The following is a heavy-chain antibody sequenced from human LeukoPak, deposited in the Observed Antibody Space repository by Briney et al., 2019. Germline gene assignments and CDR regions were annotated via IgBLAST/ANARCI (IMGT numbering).Heavy chain of an antibody. V-gene: IGHV4-39*07. J-gene: IGHJ4*02. CDR1: GGSISSSDYY. D-gene: IGHD6-13*01. CDR3: ARDNSSSWARVRYYFDY. CDR2: FYHSGST. Sequence: SETLSLTCTVSGGSISSSDYYWGWVRQPPGKGLEWIGSFYHSGSTYYNSSLKSRLTMSVDPSRNQFSLKLTAVTAADTAVYYCARDNSSSWARVRYYFDYWGQGTLVTVSS.